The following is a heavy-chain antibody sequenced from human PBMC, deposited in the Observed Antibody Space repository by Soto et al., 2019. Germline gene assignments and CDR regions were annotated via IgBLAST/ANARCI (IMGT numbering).Heavy chain of an antibody. CDR1: GFTFSSHG. D-gene: IGHD1-1*01. CDR3: ARDTSGTTAWFDP. J-gene: IGHJ5*02. V-gene: IGHV3-33*01. Sequence: PGGSLRLSCATSGFTFSSHGMHWVRQAPGKGLEWVAVIWYDGSNKYYAESVKGRFTISRDNSNNTVYLQMNSLRAEDTALYYCARDTSGTTAWFDPWGQGTPVTVSS. CDR2: IWYDGSNK.